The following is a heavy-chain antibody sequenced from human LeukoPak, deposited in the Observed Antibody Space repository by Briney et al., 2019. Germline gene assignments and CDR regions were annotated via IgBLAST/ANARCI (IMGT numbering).Heavy chain of an antibody. Sequence: SSETLSLTCAVYGGSFRGYYWSWIRQPPGKGLEWIGEINHSGSTNYNPSLKSRVTISVDTSKNQFSLKLSSVTAADTAVYYCARGAGYCSGGSCSYYFDYWGQGTLVTVSS. CDR1: GGSFRGYY. V-gene: IGHV4-34*01. CDR3: ARGAGYCSGGSCSYYFDY. CDR2: INHSGST. D-gene: IGHD2-15*01. J-gene: IGHJ4*02.